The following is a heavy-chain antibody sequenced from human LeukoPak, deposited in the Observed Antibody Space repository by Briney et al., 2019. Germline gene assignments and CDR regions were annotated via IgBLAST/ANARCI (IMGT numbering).Heavy chain of an antibody. CDR1: GFTFSSYW. D-gene: IGHD5-24*01. J-gene: IGHJ4*02. CDR2: IKQDGSEK. CDR3: ARPSPPRRDGYIFY. V-gene: IGHV3-7*01. Sequence: GGSLRLSCAASGFTFSSYWMSWVRQAPGKGLEWVANIKQDGSEKYYVDSVKGRFTISRDNAKNSLYLQMNSLRAEDTAVYYCARPSPPRRDGYIFYWGQGTLVTVSS.